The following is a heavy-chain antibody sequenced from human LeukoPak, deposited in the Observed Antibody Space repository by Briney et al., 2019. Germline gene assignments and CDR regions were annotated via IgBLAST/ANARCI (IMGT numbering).Heavy chain of an antibody. CDR2: IYYSGTT. CDR1: GGSINSNSHH. CDR3: ARRGDILADYAFDY. V-gene: IGHV4-39*01. J-gene: IGHJ4*02. D-gene: IGHD3-9*01. Sequence: SETLSLTCSVSGGSINSNSHHWDWIRQAPGKGLEWIGNIYYSGTTSYNPSLKSRVTISVDTSKNQFSLRLSSVTAADTAVYYCARRGDILADYAFDYWGQGTLVTVSS.